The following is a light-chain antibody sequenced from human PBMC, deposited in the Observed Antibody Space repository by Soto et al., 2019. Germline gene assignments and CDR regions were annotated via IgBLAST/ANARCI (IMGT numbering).Light chain of an antibody. CDR3: QQYYSDFFT. V-gene: IGKV4-1*01. Sequence: DIVMTQSPDSLTVSLGERATINCKSSQSLLYSYNNKTNLTWYQHRPGPSPKLLIFWASARESGVPDRFAGSGSDTDFTLTISSLQAEDAAVYYCQQYYSDFFTFGQGTRLEIK. CDR1: QSLLYSYNNKTN. J-gene: IGKJ2*01. CDR2: WAS.